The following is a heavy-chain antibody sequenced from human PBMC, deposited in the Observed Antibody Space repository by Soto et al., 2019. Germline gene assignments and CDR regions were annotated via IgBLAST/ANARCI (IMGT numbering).Heavy chain of an antibody. CDR3: AREGNLGRWIQPLDS. CDR2: IYHSGST. V-gene: IGHV4-30-2*01. CDR1: GGSIRSGCDS. J-gene: IGHJ4*02. D-gene: IGHD2-2*03. Sequence: PLETLSLTCGVSGGSIRSGCDSWSWIQKPPGKGLEWIGYIYHSGSTYYNPSLKSPVTISVDRSKNQLSLKLISVTTADTAVYFCAREGNLGRWIQPLDSWGQGTLVTVSS.